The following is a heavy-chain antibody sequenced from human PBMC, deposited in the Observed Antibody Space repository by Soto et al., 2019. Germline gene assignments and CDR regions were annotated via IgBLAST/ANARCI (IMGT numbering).Heavy chain of an antibody. V-gene: IGHV3-33*01. CDR2: IWNDGSNK. CDR3: ARDLWTYYYGSGSYYVPFGGFDY. D-gene: IGHD3-10*01. CDR1: GFSFSSYG. Sequence: PGGSLRLSCAASGFSFSSYGMHWVRQAPGKGLEWVTVIWNDGSNKYYADTVKGRFTISRDNSKNTLYLQMNSLRAEDTAVYYCARDLWTYYYGSGSYYVPFGGFDYWGQGTLVTVSS. J-gene: IGHJ4*02.